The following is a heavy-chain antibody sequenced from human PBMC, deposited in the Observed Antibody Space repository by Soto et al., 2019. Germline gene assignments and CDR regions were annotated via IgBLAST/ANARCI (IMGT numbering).Heavy chain of an antibody. J-gene: IGHJ4*02. CDR1: GFTVSNNY. Sequence: EEQLVESGGDLVQPGGSLRLSCAASGFTVSNNYMSWVRQAPGKGLEWVSLIYSGGSTYYADSVKGRFTISRDSSKNTRYLPMNSLTAEDTAMYYCAAYSHKGYWGQGTLVTVSS. D-gene: IGHD3-16*01. CDR3: AAYSHKGY. CDR2: IYSGGST. V-gene: IGHV3-66*01.